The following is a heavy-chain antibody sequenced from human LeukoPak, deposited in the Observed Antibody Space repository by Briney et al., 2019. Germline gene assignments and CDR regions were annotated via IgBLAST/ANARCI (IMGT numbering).Heavy chain of an antibody. CDR2: INPNSGGT. J-gene: IGHJ4*02. Sequence: ASVKVSCKASGYTFTGYYIHGVRQAPGQGLEWMGCINPNSGGTNYAQKFQGRVTMTRDTSISTAYMDLRRLRSDDRAVYYCARGPPTIVVVITTGDFDSWGQGTLVTVSS. CDR1: GYTFTGYY. V-gene: IGHV1-2*02. CDR3: ARGPPTIVVVITTGDFDS. D-gene: IGHD3-22*01.